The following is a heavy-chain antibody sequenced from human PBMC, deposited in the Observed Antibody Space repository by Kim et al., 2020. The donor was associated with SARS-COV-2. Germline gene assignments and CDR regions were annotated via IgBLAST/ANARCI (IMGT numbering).Heavy chain of an antibody. CDR3: ATGIAASGYYYYYGIDV. CDR2: FDPEDGET. J-gene: IGHJ6*02. Sequence: ASVKVSCKVSGYTLTELSMHWERQAPGKGLEWMGGFDPEDGETIYAQKFQGRVTMNENTPTDTAYMELSSLRSEDTAVYYCATGIAASGYYYYYGIDVWGQGTTVTVSS. V-gene: IGHV1-24*01. CDR1: GYTLTELS. D-gene: IGHD6-13*01.